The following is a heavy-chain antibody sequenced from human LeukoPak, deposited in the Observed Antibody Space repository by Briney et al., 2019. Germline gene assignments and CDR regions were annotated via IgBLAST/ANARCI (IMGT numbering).Heavy chain of an antibody. CDR3: TTVTPYGSGSSRYFDY. CDR1: GFTFSNAW. Sequence: GGSLRLSCAASGFTFSNAWMIWVRQAPGKGLEWVGLIKSKTDGGTTDYAAPVKGRFTISRDDSKNTLYLQMNSLKTEDTAVYYCTTVTPYGSGSSRYFDYWGQGTLVTVTS. V-gene: IGHV3-15*01. CDR2: IKSKTDGGTT. D-gene: IGHD3-10*01. J-gene: IGHJ4*02.